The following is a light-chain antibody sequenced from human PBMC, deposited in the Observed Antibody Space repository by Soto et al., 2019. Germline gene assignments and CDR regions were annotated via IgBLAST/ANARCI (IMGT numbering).Light chain of an antibody. Sequence: DMVMTQSPATLSVSPGERATLSCRASQSVSSSYLAWYQQKPGQAPRLLIYGASSRATGIPDRFSGSGSGTDFTLTISRLEPEDFAVYYCQQYGSSPPWTFGQGTKVDIK. CDR1: QSVSSSY. V-gene: IGKV3-20*01. J-gene: IGKJ1*01. CDR2: GAS. CDR3: QQYGSSPPWT.